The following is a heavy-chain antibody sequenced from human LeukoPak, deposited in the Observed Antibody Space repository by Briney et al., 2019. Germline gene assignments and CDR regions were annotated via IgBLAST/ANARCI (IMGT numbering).Heavy chain of an antibody. CDR2: IYYSGST. V-gene: IGHV4-59*08. CDR1: GGSISSYY. CDR3: ARHSNPPAGLTAYYLYAFDI. Sequence: SETLSLTCTVSGGSISSYYWSWIRQPPGKGLEWIGYIYYSGSTNYNPYLKSRVTISVDTTKPQFSLKLSSVTAADTAVYYCARHSNPPAGLTAYYLYAFDIWGQGTMVTVSS. J-gene: IGHJ3*02. D-gene: IGHD3-9*01.